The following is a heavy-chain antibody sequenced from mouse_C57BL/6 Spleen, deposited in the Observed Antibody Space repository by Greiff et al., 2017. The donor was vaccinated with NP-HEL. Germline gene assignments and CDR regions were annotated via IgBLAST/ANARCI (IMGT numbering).Heavy chain of an antibody. J-gene: IGHJ3*01. CDR3: ARLAPFITTRTFAY. D-gene: IGHD1-1*01. V-gene: IGHV1-50*01. Sequence: QVQLQQPGAELVKPGASVKLSCKASGYTFTSYWMQWVKQRPGQGLEWIGEIDPSDSYTNYNQKFKGKATLTVDTSSSTAYMQLSSLTSEDSAVYYGARLAPFITTRTFAYWGQRTLVTVSA. CDR2: IDPSDSYT. CDR1: GYTFTSYW.